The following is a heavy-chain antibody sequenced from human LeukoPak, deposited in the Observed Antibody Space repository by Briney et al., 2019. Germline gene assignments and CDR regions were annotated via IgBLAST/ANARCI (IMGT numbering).Heavy chain of an antibody. CDR2: IYYSGST. CDR3: ARDRSPLYPSAGYYDHSYYFDY. CDR1: GGSISSSSYY. D-gene: IGHD3-22*01. Sequence: PSETLSLTCTVSGGSISSSSYYWGWIRQPPGKGLEWIGSIYYSGSTYYNPSLKSRVTISVDTSKNQFSLKLSSVTAADTAVYYCARDRSPLYPSAGYYDHSYYFDYWGQGTLVTVSS. V-gene: IGHV4-39*07. J-gene: IGHJ4*02.